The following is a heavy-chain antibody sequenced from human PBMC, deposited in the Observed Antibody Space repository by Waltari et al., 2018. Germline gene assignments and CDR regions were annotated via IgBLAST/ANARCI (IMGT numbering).Heavy chain of an antibody. V-gene: IGHV4-4*02. Sequence: QVQLQESGPGLVEPSGTLSLTCAVSGDSFSANYWWDWVRQSPGPGLEWIGQVYHVGYTNYNPSLKSRLTMSIDKSKNQFSLRLTSVTAADTGVYYCARSRSGYTFFDYWGQGVMVTVSS. J-gene: IGHJ4*02. CDR1: GDSFSANYW. CDR3: ARSRSGYTFFDY. CDR2: VYHVGYT. D-gene: IGHD3-3*01.